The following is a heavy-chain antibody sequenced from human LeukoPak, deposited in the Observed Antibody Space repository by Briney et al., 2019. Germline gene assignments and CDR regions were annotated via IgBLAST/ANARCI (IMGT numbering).Heavy chain of an antibody. Sequence: VSVTVSYKTSGYTFTKYLIHGVRQAPGQGFEWVGTITPNGDATNYAPRLQGRVTLTQDTSTSTVYMELSSLRSEDTAVYYCARGSRRLLWFGGSTLYYFDYWGQGTLVTVSS. V-gene: IGHV1-46*01. CDR2: ITPNGDAT. D-gene: IGHD3-10*01. J-gene: IGHJ4*02. CDR1: GYTFTKYL. CDR3: ARGSRRLLWFGGSTLYYFDY.